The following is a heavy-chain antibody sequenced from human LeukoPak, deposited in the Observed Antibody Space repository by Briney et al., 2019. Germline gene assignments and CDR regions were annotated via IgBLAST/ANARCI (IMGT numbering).Heavy chain of an antibody. Sequence: GETLRLSCAASGFTFSSYWLSWIRQAPGKGLEWAANIKQDGSEKYYVDSVKGRFTISRDNAKNSLYLQMNSLRAEDTAVYYCARESTTVIYYYYYYGMDVWGQGTTVTVSS. J-gene: IGHJ6*02. CDR3: ARESTTVIYYYYYYGMDV. CDR1: GFTFSSYW. D-gene: IGHD4-17*01. CDR2: IKQDGSEK. V-gene: IGHV3-7*01.